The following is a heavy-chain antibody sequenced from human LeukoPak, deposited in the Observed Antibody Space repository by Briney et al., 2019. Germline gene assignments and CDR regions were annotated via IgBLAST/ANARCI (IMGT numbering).Heavy chain of an antibody. V-gene: IGHV3-30*02. D-gene: IGHD1-26*01. CDR3: AKTWEPKFDD. Sequence: GGSLRLSCAASGFTFSAYGMHWVRQAPGKGLEWVAFIHYDGNNKYYADSVKGRFTISRDNSKNTLYLQMSSLRVEDTALYYCAKTWEPKFDDWGQGTLVTVSS. CDR1: GFTFSAYG. CDR2: IHYDGNNK. J-gene: IGHJ4*02.